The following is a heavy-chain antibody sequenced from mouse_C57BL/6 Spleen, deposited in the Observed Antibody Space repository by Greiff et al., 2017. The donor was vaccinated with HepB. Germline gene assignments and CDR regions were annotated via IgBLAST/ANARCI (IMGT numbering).Heavy chain of an antibody. V-gene: IGHV1-50*01. Sequence: VQLQQSGAELVKPGASVKLSCKASGYTFTSYWMQWVKQRPGQGLEWIGEIDPSDSYTNYNQKFKGKATLTVDTSSSTAYMQLSSLTSEDSAVYYCARWGTVVRNYAMDYWGQGTSVTVSS. CDR3: ARWGTVVRNYAMDY. CDR2: IDPSDSYT. CDR1: GYTFTSYW. D-gene: IGHD1-1*01. J-gene: IGHJ4*01.